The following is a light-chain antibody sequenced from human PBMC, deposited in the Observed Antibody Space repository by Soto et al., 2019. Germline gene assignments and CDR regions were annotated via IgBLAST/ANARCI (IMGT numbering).Light chain of an antibody. CDR3: QKYNSAPWT. J-gene: IGKJ1*01. V-gene: IGKV1-27*01. CDR1: QGISNY. CDR2: TAS. Sequence: DIQMTQSPSSLSASVGDRVTITCRASQGISNYLAWYQHKPGTVPKLLIYTASTLQSGVPSRFTGSRSGTEFTLTISSLQPEDVATYYCQKYNSAPWTIGQGTKVEI.